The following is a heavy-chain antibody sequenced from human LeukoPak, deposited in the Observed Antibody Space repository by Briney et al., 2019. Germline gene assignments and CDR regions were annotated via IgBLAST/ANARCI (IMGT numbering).Heavy chain of an antibody. CDR3: TRGFYHSTTYYYSE. V-gene: IGHV3-72*01. CDR1: GFTFSDHY. J-gene: IGHJ4*02. D-gene: IGHD3-22*01. CDR2: SRNKGNSYTT. Sequence: GGSLRLSCAVSGFTFSDHYMDWVRQAPGKGLEWVGRSRNKGNSYTTEYAASVKGRFTISRDDSKNSLFLQMNSLNTEDTAVYHCTRGFYHSTTYYYSEWRQGTLVTVSS.